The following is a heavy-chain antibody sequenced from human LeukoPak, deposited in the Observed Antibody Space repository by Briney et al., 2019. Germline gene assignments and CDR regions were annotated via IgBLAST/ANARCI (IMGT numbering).Heavy chain of an antibody. Sequence: GGSLRLSCAASGFTFSSYTMSWVRQAPGKGLEWVSTITTSDGNTYYADSVKGRFTVSRDNSKNTLYLQMNSLRAEDTAVYYWAKDGGLWVSAHWGDSWGRGTLVTVSS. V-gene: IGHV3-23*01. D-gene: IGHD7-27*01. CDR1: GFTFSSYT. CDR2: ITTSDGNT. J-gene: IGHJ4*02. CDR3: AKDGGLWVSAHWGDS.